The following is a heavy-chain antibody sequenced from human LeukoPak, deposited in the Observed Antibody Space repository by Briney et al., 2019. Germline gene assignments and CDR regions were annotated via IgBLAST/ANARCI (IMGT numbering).Heavy chain of an antibody. J-gene: IGHJ4*02. V-gene: IGHV3-30*04. D-gene: IGHD6-13*01. CDR2: ISYDGSNK. CDR1: GFTFSSYA. Sequence: GGSLRLSCAASGFTFSSYAMHWVRQAPGKGLEWVAVISYDGSNKYHADSVKGRFTISRDNSKNTLYLQMNSLRAEDTAVYYCARDRYSSSWIAAGFDYWGQGTLVTVSS. CDR3: ARDRYSSSWIAAGFDY.